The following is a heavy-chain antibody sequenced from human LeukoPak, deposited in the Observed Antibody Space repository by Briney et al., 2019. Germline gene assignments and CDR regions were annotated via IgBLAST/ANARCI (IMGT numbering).Heavy chain of an antibody. Sequence: ASVKVSCKTSGYTFSSYDVSWVRQATGQGLEWMGWMNPNSGTTGFAQKFQGRVTMTRNTSISTAYMELSSLRSEDTAVYYCARVPRELLGCWGQGTLVTVSS. CDR1: GYTFSSYD. D-gene: IGHD1-26*01. V-gene: IGHV1-8*01. CDR2: MNPNSGTT. CDR3: ARVPRELLGC. J-gene: IGHJ4*02.